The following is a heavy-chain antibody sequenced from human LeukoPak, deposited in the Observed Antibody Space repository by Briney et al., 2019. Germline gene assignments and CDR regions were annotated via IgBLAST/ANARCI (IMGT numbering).Heavy chain of an antibody. CDR3: ARDTVVTPLDY. V-gene: IGHV7-4-1*02. CDR2: INTNTGNP. J-gene: IGHJ4*02. D-gene: IGHD4-23*01. CDR1: GCTFTSYA. Sequence: GASVRVSSTASGCTFTSYAMNWVRQAPGQGLEWMGWINTNTGNPTYAQGFTGRFVFSLDTSVSTAYLQISSLKAEDTAVYYCARDTVVTPLDYWGQGTLVTVSS.